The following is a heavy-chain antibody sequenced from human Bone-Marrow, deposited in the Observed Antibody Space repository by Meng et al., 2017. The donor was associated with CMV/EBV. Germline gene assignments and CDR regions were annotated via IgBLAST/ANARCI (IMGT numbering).Heavy chain of an antibody. CDR1: GFTFSSYW. CDR3: ARSQYSGSRSDY. CDR2: INSDGSST. D-gene: IGHD5-12*01. V-gene: IGHV3-74*01. J-gene: IGHJ4*02. Sequence: GGSLRLSCAASGFTFSSYWMHWVRQAPGKGLVWVSRINSDGSSTSYADSVKGRVTISRDNAKNTLYLQMNSLRAEDTAVYYCARSQYSGSRSDYWGQGNLVTVSS.